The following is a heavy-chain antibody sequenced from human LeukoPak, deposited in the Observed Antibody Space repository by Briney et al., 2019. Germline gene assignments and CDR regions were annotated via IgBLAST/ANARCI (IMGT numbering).Heavy chain of an antibody. Sequence: SQTLSLTCTVSGGSTSSGSYYWSWIRQPTGKRLEWSGRIYTSGSTNYNPSLKSRVTISVDTSKNQFSLKLSSVTAADTAVYYCAREGLRFLEWLNWFDPWGQGTLVTVSS. D-gene: IGHD3-3*01. CDR1: GGSTSSGSYY. J-gene: IGHJ5*02. CDR3: AREGLRFLEWLNWFDP. CDR2: IYTSGST. V-gene: IGHV4-61*02.